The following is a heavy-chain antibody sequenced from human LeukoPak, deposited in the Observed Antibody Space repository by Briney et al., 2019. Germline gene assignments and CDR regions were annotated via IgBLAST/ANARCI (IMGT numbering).Heavy chain of an antibody. CDR3: ATEKTGGPLDY. CDR2: IWFGGGSI. J-gene: IGHJ4*02. Sequence: PGRSLRLSCAASGFTFNTYIMHWVRQAPGKGLEWVALIWFGGGSIYYADSVKGRFTISRDDSKNTLYLQMNSLRAEDTAMYYCATEKTGGPLDYWGQGTLVTVSS. D-gene: IGHD7-27*01. CDR1: GFTFNTYI. V-gene: IGHV3-33*01.